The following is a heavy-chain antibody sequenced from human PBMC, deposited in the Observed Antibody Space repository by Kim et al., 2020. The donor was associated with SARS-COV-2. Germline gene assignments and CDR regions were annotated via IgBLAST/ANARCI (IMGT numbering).Heavy chain of an antibody. Sequence: GGSLRLSCAASGFTFNTYGMHWVRQAPGKGLEWVAVVWYDGSLKYYADSVKGRFTISRDNSKNTLYLQMNSLRAEDTAVYYCARDALSYSYGDWADYWGLGALVTVSS. J-gene: IGHJ4*02. V-gene: IGHV3-33*01. D-gene: IGHD5-18*01. CDR1: GFTFNTYG. CDR2: VWYDGSLK. CDR3: ARDALSYSYGDWADY.